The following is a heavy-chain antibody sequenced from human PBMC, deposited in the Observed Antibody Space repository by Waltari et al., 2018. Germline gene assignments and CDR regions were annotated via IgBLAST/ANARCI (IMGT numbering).Heavy chain of an antibody. CDR2: IHSRTTWT. D-gene: IGHD2-21*02. CDR3: AKYCSGGGCYSGLDH. Sequence: EVHLLESGGGLVQPGGSLRLSCAASGFTFSNYAMSWVRQAPGKGLEGVSVIHSRTTWTYYGDSVKGRFSVSRDNSKDTLYLQMNGLRAEDTAIYYCAKYCSGGGCYSGLDHWGQGTLVTVSS. CDR1: GFTFSNYA. J-gene: IGHJ4*02. V-gene: IGHV3-23*03.